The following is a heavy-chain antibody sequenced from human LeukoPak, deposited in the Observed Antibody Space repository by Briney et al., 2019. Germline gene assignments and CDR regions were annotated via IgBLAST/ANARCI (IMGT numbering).Heavy chain of an antibody. V-gene: IGHV3-23*01. CDR1: GFTFDNYA. J-gene: IGHJ6*04. CDR2: ISASGGST. D-gene: IGHD3-10*01. Sequence: GGSLRLSCAASGFTFDNYAMSWVRQAPGKGLEWVSSISASGGSTYYADSVKGRFTISRDNSNKILYLQLNSLRAEDTAVYYCAKCFSMIRGLRGTYYYYGMDVWGRGTTVTVSS. CDR3: AKCFSMIRGLRGTYYYYGMDV.